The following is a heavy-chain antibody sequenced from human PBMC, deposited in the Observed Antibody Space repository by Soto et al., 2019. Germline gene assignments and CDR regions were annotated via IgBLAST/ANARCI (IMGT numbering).Heavy chain of an antibody. V-gene: IGHV3-11*01. CDR2: ISDTGRTI. D-gene: IGHD3-16*02. CDR3: AGFKEGKIVGLRWLDP. CDR1: GVDFRGSY. J-gene: IGHJ5*02. Sequence: GALRLSCVGSGVDFRGSYMNWIRQAPGKGLEWISYISDTGRTIHYADSVKGRFVISRDNSRDSLYLQMNDLRADDTAIYYCAGFKEGKIVGLRWLDPWGQGTRVTVSS.